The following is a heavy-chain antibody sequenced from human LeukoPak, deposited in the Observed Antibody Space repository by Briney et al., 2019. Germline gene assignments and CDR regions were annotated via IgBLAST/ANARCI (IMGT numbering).Heavy chain of an antibody. CDR1: GYTFTSYA. CDR3: ARVVVAATTPSFDY. V-gene: IGHV7-4-1*02. Sequence: GASVKVSCKASGYTFTSYAMNWVRQAPGQGLEWMGWINTNTGNPTYAQGFTGRFVFSLDTSVSTAYLQISSLKAEDTAVYYCARVVVAATTPSFDYWGQGTLVTVSS. CDR2: INTNTGNP. D-gene: IGHD2-15*01. J-gene: IGHJ4*02.